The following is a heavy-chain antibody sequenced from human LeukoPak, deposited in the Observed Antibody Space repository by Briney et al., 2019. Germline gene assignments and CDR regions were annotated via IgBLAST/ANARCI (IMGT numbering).Heavy chain of an antibody. CDR3: AKHWSYCSTTSCFFNYYYYYMDV. V-gene: IGHV3-53*01. Sequence: GGSLRLSCAASGFTVSSNYMSWVRQAPGKGLEWVSVIYSGGSTYYADSVKGRFTISRDNSKSTLYLQMNNLRAEDTSVYYCAKHWSYCSTTSCFFNYYYYYMDVWGKGTTVTVSS. J-gene: IGHJ6*03. CDR1: GFTVSSNY. CDR2: IYSGGST. D-gene: IGHD2-2*01.